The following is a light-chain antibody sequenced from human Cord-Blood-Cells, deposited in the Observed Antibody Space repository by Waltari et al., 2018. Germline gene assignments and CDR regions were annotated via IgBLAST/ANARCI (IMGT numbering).Light chain of an antibody. Sequence: DIQMTQSPSSLSASVGDSVHITCRATQGISNYLDWFQQKPGKAPKPLIYAASSLQSGVPSKFSGSGSGTDVTLTISSLQPEDFATYYCQQYNSYPFTFGPGTKVDIK. CDR2: AAS. V-gene: IGKV1-16*02. CDR3: QQYNSYPFT. J-gene: IGKJ3*01. CDR1: QGISNY.